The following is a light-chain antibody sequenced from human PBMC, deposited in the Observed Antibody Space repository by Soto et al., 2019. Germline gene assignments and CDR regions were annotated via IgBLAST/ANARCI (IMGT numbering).Light chain of an antibody. V-gene: IGKV3-20*01. J-gene: IGKJ1*01. CDR2: GAS. CDR3: QQYGSSPRT. CDR1: QSVSGSY. Sequence: IVLTQSPGTLSLSPGDRATLSCRASQSVSGSYLAWYQQKPGLAPRLLIYGASIRATGIPDRFSGSGSGTDFTLTISRVEPEDFAVYYCQQYGSSPRTFGQGTKVEIK.